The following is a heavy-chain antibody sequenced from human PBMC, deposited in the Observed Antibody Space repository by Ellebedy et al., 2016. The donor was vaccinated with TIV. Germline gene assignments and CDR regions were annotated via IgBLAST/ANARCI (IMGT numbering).Heavy chain of an antibody. J-gene: IGHJ4*01. CDR3: VTGLLMSIPY. V-gene: IGHV3-64D*09. CDR1: GFSFSTNA. Sequence: PGGSLRLPCSASGFSFSTNAMHWVRQAPGKGLTYVSAINSNGDTTDYADSVQGRFTISRDNSKNTVYLQMSVLTTEDTAVYYCVTGLLMSIPYWGQGTLVTVSS. D-gene: IGHD2-2*02. CDR2: INSNGDTT.